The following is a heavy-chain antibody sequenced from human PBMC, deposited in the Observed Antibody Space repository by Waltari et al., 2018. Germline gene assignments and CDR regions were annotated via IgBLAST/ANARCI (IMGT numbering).Heavy chain of an antibody. CDR3: ARAVPDHSSGWFDWFDP. CDR1: GGSISRYY. D-gene: IGHD6-19*01. Sequence: QVQLQESGPGLVKPSETLSITCTVSGGSISRYYWRWIRQPPGKGLEWIGYIYTSGSTNYNPSLKSRVTISVDTSKNQFSLKLSSVTAADTAVYYCARAVPDHSSGWFDWFDPWGQGTLVTVSS. V-gene: IGHV4-4*09. J-gene: IGHJ5*02. CDR2: IYTSGST.